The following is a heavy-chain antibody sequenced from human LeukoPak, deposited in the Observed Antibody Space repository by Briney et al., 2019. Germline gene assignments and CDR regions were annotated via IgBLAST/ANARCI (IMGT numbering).Heavy chain of an antibody. V-gene: IGHV4-59*08. CDR1: GGSISSYY. CDR2: IYYSGST. CDR3: ARHLVNGSGSYYYYYYYYGMDV. D-gene: IGHD3-10*01. J-gene: IGHJ6*02. Sequence: SETLSLTCTVSGGSISSYYWSWIRQPPGKGLEWIGYIYYSGSTNYNPSLKSRVTISVDTSKNQFSLKLSSVTAADTAVYYCARHLVNGSGSYYYYYYYYGMDVWGQGTTVTVSS.